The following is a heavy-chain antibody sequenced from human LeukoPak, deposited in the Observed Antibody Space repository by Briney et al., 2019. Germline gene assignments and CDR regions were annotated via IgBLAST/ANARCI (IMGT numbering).Heavy chain of an antibody. D-gene: IGHD1-26*01. V-gene: IGHV3-7*01. CDR3: TRLIVGAVDY. CDR2: IKQDGSEK. J-gene: IGHJ4*02. CDR1: GFTFGSYW. Sequence: GGSLRLSCAASGFTFGSYWMSWVRQAPGKGLEWVANIKQDGSEKYYVDSVKGRFTISRDNAKNSLYLQMNSLRVEDTAVYYCTRLIVGAVDYWGQGTLVTVSS.